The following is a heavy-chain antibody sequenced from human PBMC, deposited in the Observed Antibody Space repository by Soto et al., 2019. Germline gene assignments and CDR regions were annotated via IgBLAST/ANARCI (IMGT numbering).Heavy chain of an antibody. Sequence: EVQLLESGGGLVQPGGSLRLSCAASGFTFSSYAMSWVRQAPGKGLEWVSAISGSGGSTYYADSVKGRFTISRDNSKHRLYLQMNSLGAEDTAVYYCAKEAIAVAGMLYYCGMDVWGQGTTVTVSS. CDR1: GFTFSSYA. V-gene: IGHV3-23*01. J-gene: IGHJ6*02. CDR2: ISGSGGST. D-gene: IGHD6-19*01. CDR3: AKEAIAVAGMLYYCGMDV.